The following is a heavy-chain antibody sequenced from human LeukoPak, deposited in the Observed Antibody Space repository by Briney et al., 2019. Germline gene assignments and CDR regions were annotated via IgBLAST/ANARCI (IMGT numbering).Heavy chain of an antibody. CDR2: IYTSGST. J-gene: IGHJ3*02. D-gene: IGHD2-15*01. CDR3: ARVVGGVVVVAAYSPDAFDI. CDR1: GGSISSGSYY. Sequence: SETLSLTCTVSGGSISSGSYYWSWIRQPAGKGLEWIGRIYTSGSTNYNPSLKSRVTISVDTSKNQFSLKLSSVTAADTAVYYCARVVGGVVVVAAYSPDAFDIWGQGTMVTVSS. V-gene: IGHV4-61*02.